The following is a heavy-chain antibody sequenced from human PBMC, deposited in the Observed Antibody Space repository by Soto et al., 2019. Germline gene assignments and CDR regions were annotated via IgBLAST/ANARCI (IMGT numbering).Heavy chain of an antibody. CDR1: GLTFSTYA. J-gene: IGHJ2*01. CDR2: LGTGDDT. Sequence: EVQLVESGGGLVQPGGSLRLSCAASGLTFSTYAMHWVRQPLGKGLEWVAALGTGDDTYYPDSVRGRFTVSRDDVKNSVFLQLDSLTAGDSAVYYCAREGHDWVFDIWGRGTLVIVSS. CDR3: AREGHDWVFDI. V-gene: IGHV3-13*01.